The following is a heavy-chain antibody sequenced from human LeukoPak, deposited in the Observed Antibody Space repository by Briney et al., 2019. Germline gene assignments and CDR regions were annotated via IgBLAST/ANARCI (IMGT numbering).Heavy chain of an antibody. CDR3: ARDTRGFDY. V-gene: IGHV3-74*03. CDR1: GFTFRSYW. Sequence: GSLSLSFAASGFTFRSYWMHWVRQAPGKGLLWVSRINSDGTSTTYADSVEGRFTISRDNAKNTLYLQMNSLRAEDTAVYYCARDTRGFDYWGQGTLVTVSS. D-gene: IGHD3-10*01. CDR2: INSDGTST. J-gene: IGHJ4*02.